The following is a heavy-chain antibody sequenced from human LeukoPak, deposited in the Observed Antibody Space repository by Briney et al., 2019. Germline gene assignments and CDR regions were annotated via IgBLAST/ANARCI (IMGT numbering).Heavy chain of an antibody. CDR2: ISSSGSTI. V-gene: IGHV3-48*03. CDR1: GFTFSSYE. Sequence: GGSLRLSCAASGFTFSSYEMHWVRQAPGKGLEWVSYISSSGSTIYYADSVKGRFTISRDNAKNSLYLQMNSLRAEDTAVYYCARNYYDSSGSDYWGQGTLVTVSS. D-gene: IGHD3-22*01. J-gene: IGHJ4*02. CDR3: ARNYYDSSGSDY.